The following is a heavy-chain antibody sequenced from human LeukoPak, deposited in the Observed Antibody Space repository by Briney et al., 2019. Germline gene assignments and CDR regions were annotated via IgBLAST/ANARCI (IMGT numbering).Heavy chain of an antibody. V-gene: IGHV3-7*01. CDR1: GFTFSSYW. Sequence: GGSLRLSCAASGFTFSSYWMSWVRQAPGKGLEWVANIKQDGSEKYYVDSVKGRFTISRDNAKNSLYLQMNSLRAEDTAVYYCAREYSSSSSDRPPALYYYMDVWGKGTTVTVSS. CDR2: IKQDGSEK. J-gene: IGHJ6*03. CDR3: AREYSSSSSDRPPALYYYMDV. D-gene: IGHD6-6*01.